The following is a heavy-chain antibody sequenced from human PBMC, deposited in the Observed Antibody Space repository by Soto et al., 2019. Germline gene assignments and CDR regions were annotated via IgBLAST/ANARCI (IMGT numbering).Heavy chain of an antibody. CDR1: GFTFSSYA. D-gene: IGHD5-18*01. J-gene: IGHJ4*02. CDR2: ISGSGGRT. CDR3: ARHGYNYGGGYFDY. V-gene: IGHV3-23*01. Sequence: GGSLRLSCAASGFTFSSYAMSWVRQAPGKGLEWVSAISGSGGRTYYADSVKGRFTISRDNSKNTLYLQMNSLRAEDTAVYYCARHGYNYGGGYFDYWGQGTLVTVSS.